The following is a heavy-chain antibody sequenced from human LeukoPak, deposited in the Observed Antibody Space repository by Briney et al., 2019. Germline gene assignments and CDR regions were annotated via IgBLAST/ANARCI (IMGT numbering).Heavy chain of an antibody. CDR3: ARNRADSYDFWSGYPPLGD. J-gene: IGHJ4*02. CDR2: INPNSGGT. D-gene: IGHD3-3*01. CDR1: GYTFTGYY. V-gene: IGHV1-2*02. Sequence: ASVKVSCKASGYTFTGYYMHWVRQAPGQGLEWMGWINPNSGGTNYAQKFQGRVTMTRYTSISTAYMELSRLRSDDTAVYYCARNRADSYDFWSGYPPLGDWGQGTLVTVSS.